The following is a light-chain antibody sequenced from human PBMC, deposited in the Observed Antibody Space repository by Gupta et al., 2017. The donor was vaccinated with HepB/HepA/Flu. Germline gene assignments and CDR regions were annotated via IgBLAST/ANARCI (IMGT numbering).Light chain of an antibody. CDR1: QSISNH. V-gene: IGKV1-16*02. J-gene: IGKJ4*01. CDR2: AAS. CDR3: QQYHNFPLT. Sequence: DTHRTHSPSSLSASLGDRITITCRASQSISNHLAWHQQKPGKAPKSLIYAASSLQSGVPSKFSGSGSGTEFTLTITSLQPEDFATYYCQQYHNFPLTFGGGTNVEIK.